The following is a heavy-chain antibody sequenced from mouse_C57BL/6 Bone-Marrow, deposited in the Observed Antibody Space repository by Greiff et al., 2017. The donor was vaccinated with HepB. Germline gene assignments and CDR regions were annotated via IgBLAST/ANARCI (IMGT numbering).Heavy chain of an antibody. CDR3: VYYDYDSFAY. J-gene: IGHJ3*01. V-gene: IGHV1-69*01. Sequence: QVQLQQPGAELVMPGASVKLSCKASGYTFTSYWMHWVKQRPGRGLEWIGEIDPSDSYTNYNQKFKGKSTLTVDKSSSTAYMHLSSLTSEDSAVYYFVYYDYDSFAYWGQGTLVTVSA. D-gene: IGHD2-4*01. CDR1: GYTFTSYW. CDR2: IDPSDSYT.